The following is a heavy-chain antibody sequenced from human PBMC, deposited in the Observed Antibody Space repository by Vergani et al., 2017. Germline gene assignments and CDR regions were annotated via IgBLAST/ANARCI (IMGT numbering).Heavy chain of an antibody. CDR3: ARGLRWQLKHGMDV. CDR1: GFTFSDYY. Sequence: QVQLVESGGGLVKPGGSLRLSCAASGFTFSDYYMSWIRQPPGKGLEWIGEINHSGSTNYNPSLKSRVTISVDTSKNQFSLKLSSVTAADTAVYYCARGLRWQLKHGMDVWGQGTTVTVSS. J-gene: IGHJ6*02. D-gene: IGHD2-15*01. CDR2: INHSGST. V-gene: IGHV4-34*01.